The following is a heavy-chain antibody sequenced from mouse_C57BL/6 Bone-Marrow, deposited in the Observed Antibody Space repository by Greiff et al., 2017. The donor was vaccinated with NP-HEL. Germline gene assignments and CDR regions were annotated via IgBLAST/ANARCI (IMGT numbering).Heavy chain of an antibody. V-gene: IGHV8-8*01. Sequence: QVTLKVSGPGILQPSQTLSLTCSFSGFSLSTFGMGVGWIRQPSGKGLEWLAHIWWDDDKYYNPALKRRLTISKATSKNQVFLTIANVATADTSTYSCAQIEANWNFDYWGQGTTLTVSS. CDR3: AQIEANWNFDY. CDR2: IWWDDDK. J-gene: IGHJ2*01. CDR1: GFSLSTFGMG. D-gene: IGHD4-1*01.